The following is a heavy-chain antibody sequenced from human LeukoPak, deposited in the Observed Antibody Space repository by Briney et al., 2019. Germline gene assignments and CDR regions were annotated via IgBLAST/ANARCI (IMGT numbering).Heavy chain of an antibody. V-gene: IGHV1-8*01. CDR2: MNPNSGNT. CDR3: ARDSYYYDSSGYYYYYGMDV. CDR1: GYTFTSYD. Sequence: GASVKVSCKASGYTFTSYDINWVRQATGQGLEWMGWMNPNSGNTGYAQKFQGRVTMTRNTSISTAYMELSSLRSEDTAVYYCARDSYYYDSSGYYYYYGMDVWGQGTTVTVSS. J-gene: IGHJ6*02. D-gene: IGHD3-22*01.